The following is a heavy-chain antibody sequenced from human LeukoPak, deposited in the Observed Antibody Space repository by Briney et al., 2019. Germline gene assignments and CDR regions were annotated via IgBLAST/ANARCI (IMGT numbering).Heavy chain of an antibody. CDR3: ARGTADPNWFDP. D-gene: IGHD2-2*01. Sequence: PSETLSLTCTVSGGSISSSSYYWGWIRQPPGKGLEWIGSIYYSGSTYYNPSLKSRVTISVDTSKNQFSLKLSSVTAADTAVYYCARGTADPNWFDPWGQGTLVTVSS. J-gene: IGHJ5*02. CDR1: GGSISSSSYY. V-gene: IGHV4-39*01. CDR2: IYYSGST.